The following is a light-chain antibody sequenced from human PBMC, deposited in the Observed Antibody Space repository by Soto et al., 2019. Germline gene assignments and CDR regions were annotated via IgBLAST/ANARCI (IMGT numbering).Light chain of an antibody. CDR2: DAS. Sequence: EIVLTQSPGTLSLSPGERATLSRRASQSVSSTYLAWYQQKPGQAPRLLIYDASSRATGIPDRFSGGGSGTEFTLTISRLDPEDFAVYYCQQFSSYPLTFGGGTKVDIK. V-gene: IGKV3-20*01. CDR3: QQFSSYPLT. CDR1: QSVSSTY. J-gene: IGKJ4*01.